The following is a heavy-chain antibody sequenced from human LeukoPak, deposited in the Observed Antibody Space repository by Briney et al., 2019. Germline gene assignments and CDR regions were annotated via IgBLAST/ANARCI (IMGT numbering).Heavy chain of an antibody. V-gene: IGHV4-59*08. Sequence: SETLSLTCTVSGGSISSYYWSWIRQPPGKGLEWIGYIYYSGSTNYNPSLKSRVAISVDTSKNQFSLKLSSVTAADTAVYYCARHVRGSYALDYWGQGTLVTVSS. CDR2: IYYSGST. CDR3: ARHVRGSYALDY. CDR1: GGSISSYY. J-gene: IGHJ4*02. D-gene: IGHD1-26*01.